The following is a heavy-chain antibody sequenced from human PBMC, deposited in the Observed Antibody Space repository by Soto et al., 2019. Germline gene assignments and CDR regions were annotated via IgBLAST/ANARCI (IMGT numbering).Heavy chain of an antibody. D-gene: IGHD3-9*01. V-gene: IGHV4-61*01. Sequence: SETLSLTCTVSGGSVSSGSYYWSWVRQPPGKGLECIGSIYYRGYTNYNPSLKSRVTISIDTSKNQFSLKLSSVTAADTAMYYCATLLTGGCTSGQDHWGQGTLVTVSS. CDR3: ATLLTGGCTSGQDH. CDR1: GGSVSSGSYY. J-gene: IGHJ4*02. CDR2: IYYRGYT.